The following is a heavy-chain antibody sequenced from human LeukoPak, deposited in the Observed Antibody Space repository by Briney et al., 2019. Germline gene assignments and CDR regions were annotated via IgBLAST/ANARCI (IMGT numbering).Heavy chain of an antibody. CDR3: VKSPRSSWTNWFDP. CDR1: GFTFSSYA. D-gene: IGHD6-13*01. CDR2: ISYDGSNK. Sequence: GGSLRLSCAASGFTFSSYAMHWVRQAPGKGLEWVAVISYDGSNKYYADSVKGRFTISRDNSKNTLYLQMNSLRAEDTAVYYCVKSPRSSWTNWFDPWGQGTLVTVSS. V-gene: IGHV3-30-3*02. J-gene: IGHJ5*02.